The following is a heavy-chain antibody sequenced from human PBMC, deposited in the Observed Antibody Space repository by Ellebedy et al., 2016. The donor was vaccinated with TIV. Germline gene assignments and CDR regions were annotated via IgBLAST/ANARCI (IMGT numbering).Heavy chain of an antibody. CDR1: GFTFSSYA. CDR2: ITGSGDGGRT. J-gene: IGHJ6*03. Sequence: GESLKISXAASGFTFSSYAMSWVRQAPGKGLEWLSAITGSGDGGRTYSADSVKGRFTISRDNSKNTLYLQMNSLRAEDTAVYYCASLYMVGEQLVLKFHYMDVWGKGTTVTVSS. D-gene: IGHD6-6*01. V-gene: IGHV3-23*01. CDR3: ASLYMVGEQLVLKFHYMDV.